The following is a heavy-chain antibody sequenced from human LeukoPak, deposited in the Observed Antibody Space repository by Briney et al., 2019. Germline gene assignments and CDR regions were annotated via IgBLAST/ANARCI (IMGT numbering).Heavy chain of an antibody. CDR1: GFIFNSHS. J-gene: IGHJ6*03. CDR2: ISSTSSYI. Sequence: GGSLRLSCAASGFIFNSHSMNWVRQAPGKGLEWVSSISSTSSYIYYADSVKSRFTISRDNAKNSLYLQMNSLRAEDTAVYFCAKGSKAVLFTRDHYMDVWGKGTTVTISS. CDR3: AKGSKAVLFTRDHYMDV. V-gene: IGHV3-21*01. D-gene: IGHD6-19*01.